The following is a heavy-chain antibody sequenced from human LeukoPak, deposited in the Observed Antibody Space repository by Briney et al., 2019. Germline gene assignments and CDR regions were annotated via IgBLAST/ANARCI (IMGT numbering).Heavy chain of an antibody. CDR3: ARDGVGQQLDQFVFDY. CDR1: GGSFNGYF. V-gene: IGHV4-34*01. Sequence: SETLSLTCAVYGGSFNGYFWNWIRQPPGKGLEWIGEINHSGSTNYNPSLKSRVTISVDTSKNQFSLKLSSVTAADTAVYYCARDGVGQQLDQFVFDYWGQGTLVTVSS. J-gene: IGHJ4*02. CDR2: INHSGST. D-gene: IGHD6-13*01.